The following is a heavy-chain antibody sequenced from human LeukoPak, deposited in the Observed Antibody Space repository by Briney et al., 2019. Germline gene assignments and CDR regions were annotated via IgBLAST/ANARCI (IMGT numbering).Heavy chain of an antibody. CDR3: ARRGSGWNFDY. D-gene: IGHD6-19*01. V-gene: IGHV4-38-2*01. Sequence: SETLSLTCAVSGYSISSGYYWGWIRPPPGKGLEWIGSIYHSGSTYYNPSLRSRVTISVDTSKNQFSLKLSSVTAADTAMYYCARRGSGWNFDYWGQGTLVTVSS. CDR1: GYSISSGYY. J-gene: IGHJ4*02. CDR2: IYHSGST.